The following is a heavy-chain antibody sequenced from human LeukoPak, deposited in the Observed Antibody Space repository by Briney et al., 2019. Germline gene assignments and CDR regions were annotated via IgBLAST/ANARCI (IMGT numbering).Heavy chain of an antibody. CDR2: INHSGST. V-gene: IGHV4-34*01. CDR1: GGSFSGYY. D-gene: IGHD2-8*01. J-gene: IGHJ4*02. Sequence: SETLSLTCAVYGGSFSGYYWSWIRQPPGQGLEWIGEINHSGSTNYNPSLKSRVTISVDTSKNQFSLKLSSVTAADTAVYYCARGLAYAIGYWGQGTLVTVSS. CDR3: ARGLAYAIGY.